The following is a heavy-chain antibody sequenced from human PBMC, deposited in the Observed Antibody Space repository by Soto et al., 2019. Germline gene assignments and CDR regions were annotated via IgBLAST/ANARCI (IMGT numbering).Heavy chain of an antibody. V-gene: IGHV4-34*01. D-gene: IGHD3-10*01. J-gene: IGHJ3*02. Sequence: PSETLSLTCAVYGGSFSGYYWSWIRQPPGKGLEWIGEINHSGSTNYNPSLKSRVTMSVDTSKNQFSLKLSSVTAADTAVYYCARDTRGPKAFDIWGQGTMVTVS. CDR1: GGSFSGYY. CDR3: ARDTRGPKAFDI. CDR2: INHSGST.